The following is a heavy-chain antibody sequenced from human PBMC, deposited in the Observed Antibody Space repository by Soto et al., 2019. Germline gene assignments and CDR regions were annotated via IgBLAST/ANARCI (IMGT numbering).Heavy chain of an antibody. CDR2: ISGSGGST. J-gene: IGHJ6*02. CDR3: AKQTGGDIVVVVAATDYYGMDV. V-gene: IGHV3-23*01. D-gene: IGHD2-15*01. Sequence: GGSLRLSCAASGFTLSSYPMSGFPQAPAKGLEWVSAISGSGGSTYYADSVKGRFTISRDNSKNTLYLQMNSLRAEDTAVYYCAKQTGGDIVVVVAATDYYGMDVWGQGTTVTVSS. CDR1: GFTLSSYP.